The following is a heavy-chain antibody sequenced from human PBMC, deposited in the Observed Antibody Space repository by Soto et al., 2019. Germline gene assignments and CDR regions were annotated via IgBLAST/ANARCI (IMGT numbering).Heavy chain of an antibody. Sequence: QVQLVESGGGVVQPGRSLRLSCAASGLTFNSYAMHWVRQAPGKGLEWVAVISYDGSKKYHADSVKGRFTISRDKSKNTLYLQMNSRRAEDTAVYYCARAQSTAMASYYYYGMDVWGQGTTVTVSS. CDR2: ISYDGSKK. J-gene: IGHJ6*02. CDR3: ARAQSTAMASYYYYGMDV. V-gene: IGHV3-30-3*01. D-gene: IGHD5-18*01. CDR1: GLTFNSYA.